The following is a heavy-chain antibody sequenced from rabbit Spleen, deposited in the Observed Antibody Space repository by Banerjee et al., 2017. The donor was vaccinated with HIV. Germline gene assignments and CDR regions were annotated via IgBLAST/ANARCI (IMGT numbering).Heavy chain of an antibody. CDR2: IYAGSSGSA. J-gene: IGHJ4*01. Sequence: QSLEESGGDLVKPGASLTLTCTASGFSFSSSYYMCWVRQAPGKGLECIACIYAGSSGSAYYASWAKGRFTISKTSSTTVTLQMTSLTAADTATYFCASAYSDIYFDLWGQGTLVTVS. CDR1: GFSFSSSYY. V-gene: IGHV1S40*01. CDR3: ASAYSDIYFDL. D-gene: IGHD6-1*01.